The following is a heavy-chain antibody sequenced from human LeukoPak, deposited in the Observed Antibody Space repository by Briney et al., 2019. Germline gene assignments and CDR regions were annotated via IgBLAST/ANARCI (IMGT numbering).Heavy chain of an antibody. V-gene: IGHV3-33*01. J-gene: IGHJ4*02. CDR3: VSAAGPFGN. Sequence: GGSLRLSCAASGLMFSSYGMHWVRQAPGKGLEWVAVIWSDGSNKYYADSVKGRFTISRDNSKNTLYLQMNNLRVEDTALYYCVSAAGPFGNWGQGTLVTVSS. D-gene: IGHD6-13*01. CDR2: IWSDGSNK. CDR1: GLMFSSYG.